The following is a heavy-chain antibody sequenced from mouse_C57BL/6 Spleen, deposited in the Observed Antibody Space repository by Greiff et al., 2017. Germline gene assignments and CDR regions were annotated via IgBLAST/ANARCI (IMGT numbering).Heavy chain of an antibody. CDR2: IDPETGGT. V-gene: IGHV1-15*01. D-gene: IGHD1-1*01. Sequence: VQLQQSGAELVRPGASVTLSCKASGYTFTDYEMHWVKQTPVHGLEWIGAIDPETGGTAYNQKFKGKAILTADKSSSTAYMELRSLTSEDSAVYYGTRRYYGSPSYWYFDVWGTGTTVTVSS. J-gene: IGHJ1*03. CDR1: GYTFTDYE. CDR3: TRRYYGSPSYWYFDV.